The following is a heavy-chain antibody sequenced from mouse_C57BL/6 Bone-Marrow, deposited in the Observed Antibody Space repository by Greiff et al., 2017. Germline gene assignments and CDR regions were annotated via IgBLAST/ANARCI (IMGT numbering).Heavy chain of an antibody. CDR2: ISSGGDYI. CDR3: TRYYGSSPYYFDY. CDR1: GFTFSSYA. V-gene: IGHV5-9-1*02. D-gene: IGHD1-1*01. J-gene: IGHJ2*01. Sequence: EVQRVESGEGLVKPGGSLKLSCAASGFTFSSYAMSWVRQTPEKRLEWVAYISSGGDYIYYADTVKGRFTISRDNARNTLYLQMSSLKSEDTAMYYCTRYYGSSPYYFDYWGQGTTLTVSS.